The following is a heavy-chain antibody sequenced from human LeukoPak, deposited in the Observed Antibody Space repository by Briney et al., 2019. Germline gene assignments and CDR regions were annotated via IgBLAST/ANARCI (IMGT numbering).Heavy chain of an antibody. CDR1: GYTFTSYD. J-gene: IGHJ4*02. CDR3: ARGRRESYGGDFDY. D-gene: IGHD1-26*01. CDR2: TNRNSGNT. Sequence: ASVKVSCKASGYTFTSYDINWVRQATGQGLEWMGWTNRNSGNTGYAQKFQGRVTMTRNTSISTAYMELSSLTSEDTAVYYCARGRRESYGGDFDYWGQGALVTVSS. V-gene: IGHV1-8*01.